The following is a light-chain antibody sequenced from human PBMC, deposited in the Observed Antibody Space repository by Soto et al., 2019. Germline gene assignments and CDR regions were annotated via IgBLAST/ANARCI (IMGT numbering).Light chain of an antibody. J-gene: IGKJ4*01. V-gene: IGKV1-5*03. CDR1: PSINRW. Sequence: IQMTQSPSTLSASVVDRVTITCRASPSINRWLAWCQQRPGKAPKILIHKASSLEAGVPSRISGSDSGTEFTIPISSVQPADFVTYFCLQYNIYPLSFGGGTKVEIK. CDR3: LQYNIYPLS. CDR2: KAS.